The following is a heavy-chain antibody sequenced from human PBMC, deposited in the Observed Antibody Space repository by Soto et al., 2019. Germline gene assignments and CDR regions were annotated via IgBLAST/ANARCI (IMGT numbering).Heavy chain of an antibody. CDR2: IVVGSGNT. CDR1: GFTFTSSA. V-gene: IGHV1-58*01. CDR3: AAGRYYYDSSGYYQDGMDV. D-gene: IGHD3-22*01. Sequence: GASVKVSCKASGFTFTSSAVQWVRQARGQRLEWIGWIVVGSGNTNYAQKFQERVTITRDMSTSTAYMELSSLRSEDTAVYYCAAGRYYYDSSGYYQDGMDVWGQGTTVTSP. J-gene: IGHJ6*02.